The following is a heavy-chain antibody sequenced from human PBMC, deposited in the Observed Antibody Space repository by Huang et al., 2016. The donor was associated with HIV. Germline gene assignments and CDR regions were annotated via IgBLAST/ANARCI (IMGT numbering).Heavy chain of an antibody. CDR3: ATLPPVNYGRSGGRVRDY. J-gene: IGHJ4*02. Sequence: QVQLVQSGAEVKKPGASVKVSCKASGYTFSNYDINWVRQAPGQGLEWRGRMNPNSGNTGDARKFQGRFTMTRSTSISTAYMELSRLRFEDTAVYYCATLPPVNYGRSGGRVRDYWGQGSLVTVSS. CDR2: MNPNSGNT. CDR1: GYTFSNYD. D-gene: IGHD2-15*01. V-gene: IGHV1-8*01.